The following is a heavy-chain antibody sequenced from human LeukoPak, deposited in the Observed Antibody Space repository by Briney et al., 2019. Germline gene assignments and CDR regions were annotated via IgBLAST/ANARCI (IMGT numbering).Heavy chain of an antibody. J-gene: IGHJ5*02. CDR2: IYYSGST. V-gene: IGHV4-39*01. CDR1: GGSISSSSYY. Sequence: PSETLSLTCTVSGGSISSSSYYWGWIRQPPGKGLEWIGSIYYSGSTYYNPSLKSRVTISVDTSKNQFSLKLSSVTAADTAVYYCARQLDIVGGFDLWGQGTLVTVSS. CDR3: ARQLDIVGGFDL. D-gene: IGHD2-21*01.